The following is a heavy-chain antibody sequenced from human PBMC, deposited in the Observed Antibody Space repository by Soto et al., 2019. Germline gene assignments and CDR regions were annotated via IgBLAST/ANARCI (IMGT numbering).Heavy chain of an antibody. CDR3: VSQRTTVLTQAYFDY. Sequence: SETLSLTCTVSGGSVTNISYYWVWIRHSPGKGLEWIGSVYYRGRSYSKSSVKSRVTISVDTSKNQFSLNFNSVTASDTALYYCVSQRTTVLTQAYFDYWGPGALVTVS. V-gene: IGHV4-39*01. CDR1: GGSVTNISYY. CDR2: VYYRGRS. D-gene: IGHD4-17*01. J-gene: IGHJ4*02.